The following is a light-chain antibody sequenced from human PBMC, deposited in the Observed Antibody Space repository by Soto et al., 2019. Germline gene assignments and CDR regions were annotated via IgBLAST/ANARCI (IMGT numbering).Light chain of an antibody. CDR2: EVS. Sequence: QSALTQPASVSGSPGQSITISCTGTTGDVGGYNFVSWLQQHPGKAPKLIIFEVSNRPSGVSHRFSGSKSGNTASLTISGLQAEDEADYFCASYTRSSTLVFGGGTKVTVL. J-gene: IGLJ2*01. CDR3: ASYTRSSTLV. CDR1: TGDVGGYNF. V-gene: IGLV2-14*01.